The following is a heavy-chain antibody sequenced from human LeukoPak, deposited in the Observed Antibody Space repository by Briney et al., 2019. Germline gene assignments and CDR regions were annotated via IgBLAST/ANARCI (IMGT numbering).Heavy chain of an antibody. CDR3: ARHGKGDIFADY. CDR1: GYSISSGYY. V-gene: IGHV4-38-2*02. Sequence: SETLSLTCTVSGYSISSGYYWGWIRQPPGKGLEWIGEINHSGSTNYNPSLKSRVTISVDTSKNQFSLKLSSVTAADTAVYYCARHGKGDIFADYWGQGTLVTVSS. D-gene: IGHD3-16*02. CDR2: INHSGST. J-gene: IGHJ4*02.